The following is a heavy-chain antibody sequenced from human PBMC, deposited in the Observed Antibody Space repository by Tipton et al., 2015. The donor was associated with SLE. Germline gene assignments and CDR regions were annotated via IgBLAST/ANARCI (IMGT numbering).Heavy chain of an antibody. J-gene: IGHJ4*02. CDR3: AKDRGY. CDR2: IYYSGST. V-gene: IGHV4-59*11. D-gene: IGHD3-10*01. Sequence: TLSLTCTVSGGSISSHYWSWIRQSPGKGLEWIGYIYYSGSTNYNPSLKSRVTISVDTSKNQFSLKVSSVTAADTAVYYCAKDRGYWGQGTLVTVSS. CDR1: GGSISSHY.